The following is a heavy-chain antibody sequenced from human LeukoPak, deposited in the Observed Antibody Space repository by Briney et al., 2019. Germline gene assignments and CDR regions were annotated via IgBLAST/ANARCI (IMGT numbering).Heavy chain of an antibody. J-gene: IGHJ6*03. CDR3: ARTTEGGYTYDYFYYYYMDV. V-gene: IGHV3-53*01. CDR1: GFTVSSNY. Sequence: GGSLRLSCAASGFTVSSNYMSWVRQAPGKGLEWVSVIYSGGSTYYADSVKGRFTISRDNSKNTLYLQMNSLIAEDTAVYYCARTTEGGYTYDYFYYYYMDVWGKGTTVTISS. D-gene: IGHD5-18*01. CDR2: IYSGGST.